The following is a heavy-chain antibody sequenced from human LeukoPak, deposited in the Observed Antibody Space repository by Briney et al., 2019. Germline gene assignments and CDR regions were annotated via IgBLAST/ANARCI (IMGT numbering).Heavy chain of an antibody. CDR3: AGTYKYGSGYHMDV. D-gene: IGHD3-10*01. Sequence: PSETLSLTCTVSGGSISSYYWSWIRQPAGKGLEWIGRIHTSGSTNYKPSLKSRVTMSVDTSKNQFSLKLSSVTAADTAVYYCAGTYKYGSGYHMDVWGKGTTVTISS. V-gene: IGHV4-4*07. CDR1: GGSISSYY. J-gene: IGHJ6*03. CDR2: IHTSGST.